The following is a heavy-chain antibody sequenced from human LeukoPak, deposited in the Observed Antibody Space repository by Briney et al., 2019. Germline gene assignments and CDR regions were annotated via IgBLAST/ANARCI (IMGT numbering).Heavy chain of an antibody. CDR2: IWYDGSNQ. V-gene: IGHV3-33*01. CDR3: ARELTHSSGWYFAY. Sequence: GGSLRLSCAASGFTFSSYGMHWVRQAPGKGLEWVAVIWYDGSNQFYADSVKGRFTISRDNSKNTLYLQVNSLRAEDTAVYYCARELTHSSGWYFAYWGQGTLVTVSS. CDR1: GFTFSSYG. D-gene: IGHD6-19*01. J-gene: IGHJ4*02.